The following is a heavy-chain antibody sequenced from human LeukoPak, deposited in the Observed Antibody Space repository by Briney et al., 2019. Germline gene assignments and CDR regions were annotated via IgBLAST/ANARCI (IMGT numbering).Heavy chain of an antibody. CDR2: IYPADSDI. V-gene: IGHV5-51*01. Sequence: GESLKISCQGSGYSINNYWIGWVRQMPGKGLEWMGIIYPADSDIRYSPSFQGQVTISADKSIRTAYLQWSSLKASDTAMYYCARQEYCSGGSCYTWFDPWGQGTLVTVSS. CDR1: GYSINNYW. J-gene: IGHJ5*02. CDR3: ARQEYCSGGSCYTWFDP. D-gene: IGHD2-15*01.